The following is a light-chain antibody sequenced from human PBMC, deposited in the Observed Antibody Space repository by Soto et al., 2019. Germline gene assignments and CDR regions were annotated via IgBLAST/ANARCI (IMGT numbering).Light chain of an antibody. CDR1: QSISTY. Sequence: DIQMTQSPSSLSASVGDRVTITCRASQSISTYLNWYQQKPGKVPKLLIYAASSLQSGVPSRFSGSVSATDLTLTISSRKPEEFATYYRKQTHTTLTFGGGTTVEIK. CDR2: AAS. J-gene: IGKJ4*01. V-gene: IGKV1-39*01. CDR3: KQTHTTLT.